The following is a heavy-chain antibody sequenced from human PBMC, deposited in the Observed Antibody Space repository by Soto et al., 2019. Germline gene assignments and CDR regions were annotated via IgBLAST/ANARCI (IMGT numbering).Heavy chain of an antibody. CDR1: GGSISSYY. V-gene: IGHV4-59*08. CDR2: IYYSGST. J-gene: IGHJ6*03. D-gene: IGHD3-10*01. Sequence: SETLSLTCTVSGGSISSYYWSWIRQPPGKGLEWIGYIYYSGSTNYNPSLKSRVTISVDTSKNQFSLKLSSVTAADTAVYYCARHTRDHRGFYYYYYMDVWGKGTTVTVSS. CDR3: ARHTRDHRGFYYYYYMDV.